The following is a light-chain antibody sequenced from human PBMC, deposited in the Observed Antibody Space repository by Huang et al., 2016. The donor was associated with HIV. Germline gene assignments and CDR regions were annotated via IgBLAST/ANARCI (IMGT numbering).Light chain of an antibody. Sequence: DIQMTQSPSSLSVSVGDRVTITRQANQDISTYLSWYQQKPGKDPKLLIYDASDLETGVPSRFLGSCSGTDFTFTITSLQPDDIATYYCQQYDDLPLTFGGGTKVEIK. CDR2: DAS. CDR3: QQYDDLPLT. V-gene: IGKV1-33*01. CDR1: QDISTY. J-gene: IGKJ4*01.